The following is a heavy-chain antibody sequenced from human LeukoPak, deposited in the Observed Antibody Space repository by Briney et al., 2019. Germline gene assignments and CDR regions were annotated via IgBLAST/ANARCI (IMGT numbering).Heavy chain of an antibody. D-gene: IGHD5-18*01. J-gene: IGHJ4*02. V-gene: IGHV4-59*01. CDR1: GGSISNYD. CDR2: IYNSGST. Sequence: SETLSLTCTVSGGSISNYDWSWIRQFPGKGLGWTGYIYNSGSTNYNPSLKSRVTISKDTPKNQFSLKLSSVTAADTAVYYCARVGAAMDNFDYWGQGTLVTVS. CDR3: ARVGAAMDNFDY.